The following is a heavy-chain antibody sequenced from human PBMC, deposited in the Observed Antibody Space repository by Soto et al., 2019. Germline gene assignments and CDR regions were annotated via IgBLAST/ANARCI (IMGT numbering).Heavy chain of an antibody. CDR3: ASSSQYGIDV. J-gene: IGHJ6*02. CDR2: IYYSGNT. Sequence: QVQLQESGPGLVKPSQTLSLTCSVSGGSISSGNYYWSWIRQPPGKGLEWIGTIYYSGNTYYNPSLKSRLMISIDTSKIQCSLKVGSVTASDTAVYYCASSSQYGIDVWGQGTTVTVSS. CDR1: GGSISSGNYY. V-gene: IGHV4-30-4*01.